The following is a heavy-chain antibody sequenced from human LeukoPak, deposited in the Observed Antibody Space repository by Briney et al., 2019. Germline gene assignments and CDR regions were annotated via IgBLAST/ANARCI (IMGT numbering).Heavy chain of an antibody. CDR3: ARSYYDFWSGYYTGRSAFDI. Sequence: GESLKISCKGSGYSFTSYWIGWVRQMPGKGLEWMGIIYPGDSDTRYSPSFQGQVTISDDKSISTAYLQWSSLKASDTAMYYCARSYYDFWSGYYTGRSAFDIWGQGTMVTVSS. J-gene: IGHJ3*02. CDR1: GYSFTSYW. V-gene: IGHV5-51*01. D-gene: IGHD3-3*01. CDR2: IYPGDSDT.